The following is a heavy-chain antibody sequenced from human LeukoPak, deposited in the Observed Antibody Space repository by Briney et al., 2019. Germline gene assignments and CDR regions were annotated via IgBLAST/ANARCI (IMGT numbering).Heavy chain of an antibody. V-gene: IGHV4-4*07. Sequence: PSETLALTWTVSGVSISSYYWSWIRQPAGKGLEWIGRIYTSGGTNCNPSLKSRVTISLDESKNQFSLKLSSVTAADTAVYYCARDGPSDFFDYWGQGTLVTVSS. CDR3: ARDGPSDFFDY. CDR2: IYTSGGT. J-gene: IGHJ4*02. D-gene: IGHD3-3*01. CDR1: GVSISSYY.